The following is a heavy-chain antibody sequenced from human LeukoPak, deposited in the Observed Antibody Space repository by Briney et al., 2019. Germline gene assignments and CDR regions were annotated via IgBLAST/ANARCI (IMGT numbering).Heavy chain of an antibody. CDR3: ARGAGGLAGR. Sequence: SETLSLTCAVYGGSFSGYYWSWIRQPPGKGLEWIGEINHSGSTTYNPSLKSRVTISVDTSKNQFSLKLSSVTAADTAVYYCARGAGGLAGRWGQGTLVTVSS. D-gene: IGHD2-15*01. CDR2: INHSGST. J-gene: IGHJ4*02. V-gene: IGHV4-34*01. CDR1: GGSFSGYY.